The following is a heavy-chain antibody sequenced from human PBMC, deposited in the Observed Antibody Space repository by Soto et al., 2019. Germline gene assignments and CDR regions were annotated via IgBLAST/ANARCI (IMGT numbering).Heavy chain of an antibody. D-gene: IGHD4-17*01. CDR1: GGSVRGSY. CDR2: INDSGST. J-gene: IGHJ4*02. V-gene: IGHV4-34*01. CDR3: ARVYGDYLDY. Sequence: PSETLSLTCAVYGGSVRGSYWSWIRQPPGKGLEWIGEINDSGSTKYNPSLKSRVTISVDTSKNQFSLSLSSVTAADTAMYYCARVYGDYLDYWGQGTLVTVSS.